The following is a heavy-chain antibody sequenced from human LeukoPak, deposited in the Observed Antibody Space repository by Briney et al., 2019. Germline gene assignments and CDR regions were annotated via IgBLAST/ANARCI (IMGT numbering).Heavy chain of an antibody. CDR1: GGSISSYS. J-gene: IGHJ4*02. CDR2: IYYSGST. CDR3: ARVAYCSSSSCYRALDS. V-gene: IGHV4-59*01. D-gene: IGHD2-2*02. Sequence: SETLSLTCTVSGGSISSYSWSWIRQPPGKGLEWIGYIYYSGSTNYNPSLKSRVTISVDTSKNQFSLKLSSVTAADTAVYYCARVAYCSSSSCYRALDSWGQGTLATVSS.